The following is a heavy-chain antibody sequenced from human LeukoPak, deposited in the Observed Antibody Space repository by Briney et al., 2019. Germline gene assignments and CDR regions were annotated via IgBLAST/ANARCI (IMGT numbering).Heavy chain of an antibody. V-gene: IGHV4-34*01. CDR3: ASHKYSSSWGYFDY. Sequence: SETLSLTCAVYGGSFSGYYWTWIRQPPEKGLEWIGEINHNKRTSYNPSLKSRVTISVDTSKNQFSLKLSSVTAADTAVYYCASHKYSSSWGYFDYWGQGTLVTVSS. J-gene: IGHJ4*02. CDR1: GGSFSGYY. D-gene: IGHD6-13*01. CDR2: INHNKRT.